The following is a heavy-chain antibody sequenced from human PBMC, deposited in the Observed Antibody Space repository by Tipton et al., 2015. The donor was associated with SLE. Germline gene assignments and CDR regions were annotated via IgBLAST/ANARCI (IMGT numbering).Heavy chain of an antibody. D-gene: IGHD1-20*01. CDR3: ARDQDNWSPALFDI. V-gene: IGHV4-59*11. Sequence: LRLSCTVSGGSISSHYWSWIRQPPGKGLEWIGYIYYSGSTNYNPSLKSRVTISVDTSKNQFSLKLSSVTAADTAVYYCARDQDNWSPALFDIWGQGTMVTVSS. CDR1: GGSISSHY. CDR2: IYYSGST. J-gene: IGHJ3*02.